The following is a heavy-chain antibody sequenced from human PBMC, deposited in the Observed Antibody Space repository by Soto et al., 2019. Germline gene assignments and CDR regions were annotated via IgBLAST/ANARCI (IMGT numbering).Heavy chain of an antibody. D-gene: IGHD2-2*01. CDR2: INWDDDK. J-gene: IGHJ4*02. CDR3: ARMVHCSSRSPGWLEQ. Sequence: SGPTLVNPTHTLTLTCTFSGFSLYTSVDCLILIRHPPGKALEWLALINWDDDKYYSTSLKTRLTISKDTSKNQVVLTMTNMDPVDKATYYCARMVHCSSRSPGWLEQWGKGNLVNVSS. V-gene: IGHV2-70*01. CDR1: GFSLYTSVDC.